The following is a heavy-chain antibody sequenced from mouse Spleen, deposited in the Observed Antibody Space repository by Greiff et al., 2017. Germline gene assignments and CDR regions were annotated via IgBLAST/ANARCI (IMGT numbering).Heavy chain of an antibody. J-gene: IGHJ4*01. CDR1: GYTFTSYW. CDR3: ARRYGSSPYYAMDY. CDR2: IDPNSGGT. V-gene: IGHV1-72*01. D-gene: IGHD1-1*01. Sequence: VQLQQSGAELVKPGASVKLSCKASGYTFTSYWMHWVKQRPGRGLEWIGRIDPNSGGTKYNEKFKSKATLTVDKPSSTAYMQLSSLTSEDSAVYYCARRYGSSPYYAMDYWGQGTSVTVSS.